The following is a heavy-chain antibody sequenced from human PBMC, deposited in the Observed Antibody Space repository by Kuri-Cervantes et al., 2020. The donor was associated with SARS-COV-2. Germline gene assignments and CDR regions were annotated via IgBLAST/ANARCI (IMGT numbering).Heavy chain of an antibody. V-gene: IGHV3-66*02. CDR1: GFTVSSNY. CDR3: ARDGPLGYFDY. D-gene: IGHD5-24*01. CDR2: IYSGGST. Sequence: GESLKISCAASGFTVSSNYMSWVRQAPGKGLEWVSVIYSGGSTYYADSVKGRFTISRDNSKNTLYLQMNSLRAVDTAVYYCARDGPLGYFDYWGQGTLVTVSS. J-gene: IGHJ4*02.